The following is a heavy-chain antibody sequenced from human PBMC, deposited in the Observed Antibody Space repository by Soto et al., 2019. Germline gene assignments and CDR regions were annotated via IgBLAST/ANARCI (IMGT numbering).Heavy chain of an antibody. CDR1: GFTFSSYG. CDR2: ISYDGSNK. J-gene: IGHJ5*02. D-gene: IGHD3-22*01. CDR3: AKGGEDYDSSPNWFDP. Sequence: GGALRLSCAASGFTFSSYGMHWVRQAPGKGLEWVAVISYDGSNKYYADSVKGRFTISRDNSKNTLYLQMNSLRAEDTAVYYCAKGGEDYDSSPNWFDPWGQGTLVTVSS. V-gene: IGHV3-30*18.